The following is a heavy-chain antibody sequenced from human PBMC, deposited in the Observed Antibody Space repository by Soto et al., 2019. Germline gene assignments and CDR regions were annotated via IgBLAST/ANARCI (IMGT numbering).Heavy chain of an antibody. V-gene: IGHV3-23*01. CDR1: GFTFSSYA. CDR2: ISGSGGST. J-gene: IGHJ6*02. D-gene: IGHD6-13*01. CDR3: AKDILRGSPKLAYSSIGRYYHGMDV. Sequence: XGSLSLSCTAAGFTFSSYAMSWVRQAPGKGLEWVSAISGSGGSTYYADSVKGRFTISRDNSKNTLYLQMNSLRAEDTAVYYCAKDILRGSPKLAYSSIGRYYHGMDVWGQGPTVTVSS.